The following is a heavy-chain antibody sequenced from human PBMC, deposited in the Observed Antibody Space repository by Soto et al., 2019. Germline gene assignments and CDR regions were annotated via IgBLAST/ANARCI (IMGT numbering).Heavy chain of an antibody. V-gene: IGHV1-18*01. CDR3: AREGQAPYYYYGMDV. CDR1: GYTFTNYG. Sequence: QVQVVQSGDEVKKPGASVKVSCKASGYTFTNYGFSWVRQAPGQGLEWLGWISGYNGNTKYAEKSKGRVTMTTDTSTSTAHMELRSLRSDDTAVYYCAREGQAPYYYYGMDVWGQGTAVTVSS. CDR2: ISGYNGNT. J-gene: IGHJ6*02.